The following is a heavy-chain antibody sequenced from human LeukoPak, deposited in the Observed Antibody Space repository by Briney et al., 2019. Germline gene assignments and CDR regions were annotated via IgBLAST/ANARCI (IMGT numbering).Heavy chain of an antibody. V-gene: IGHV4-34*01. D-gene: IGHD3-10*01. Sequence: SSETLSLTCAVYGGSFSGYYWSWIRQPPGKGLEWIGEINHSGRTNYNPSLKSRVTISVDTSENQFSLKLSSVAAADTAVYYCGRHGGATMVRGVLVDGFDIWGQGTMVTVSS. J-gene: IGHJ3*02. CDR1: GGSFSGYY. CDR2: INHSGRT. CDR3: GRHGGATMVRGVLVDGFDI.